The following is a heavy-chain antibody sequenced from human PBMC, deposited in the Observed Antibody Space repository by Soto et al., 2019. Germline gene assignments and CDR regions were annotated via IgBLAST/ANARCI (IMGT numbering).Heavy chain of an antibody. D-gene: IGHD3-22*01. CDR3: GGKNYDSSGYFDY. Sequence: SETLSLTCTVSGGSISSYYWIWIRQPPGKGLEWIGYMYYSGSTNYNPSLKSRVTISVDTSKNQFSLKLSSVTAADTAVYYCGGKNYDSSGYFDYWGQGTLVTVSS. J-gene: IGHJ4*02. V-gene: IGHV4-59*01. CDR2: MYYSGST. CDR1: GGSISSYY.